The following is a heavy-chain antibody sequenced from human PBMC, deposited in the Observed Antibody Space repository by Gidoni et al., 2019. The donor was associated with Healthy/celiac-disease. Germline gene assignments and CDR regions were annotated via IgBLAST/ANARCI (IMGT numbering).Heavy chain of an antibody. D-gene: IGHD5-18*01. J-gene: IGHJ4*02. CDR1: GFTFSSYG. CDR3: AKEQPSDD. CDR2: ISYDGSNK. V-gene: IGHV3-30*18. Sequence: QVQLVESGGGVVQPGRSLRLSCAASGFTFSSYGMHWVRQAPGKGLEWVAVISYDGSNKYYADSVKGRFTISRDNSKNTLYLQMNSLRPEDTAVYYCAKEQPSDDWGQGTLVTVSS.